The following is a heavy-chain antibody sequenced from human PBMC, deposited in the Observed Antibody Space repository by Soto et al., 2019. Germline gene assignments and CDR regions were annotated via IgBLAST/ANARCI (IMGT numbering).Heavy chain of an antibody. Sequence: ASETPSLPCAVYGGSFSGYYWGWIRPPPGKGLEWIGEINHSGSTNYNPSLKSRVTISVDTSKNQFSLKLSSVTAADTAVYYCARPAVVPAAMRRNYYYYMDVWGKGTTVTVSS. CDR2: INHSGST. D-gene: IGHD2-2*01. CDR3: ARPAVVPAAMRRNYYYYMDV. J-gene: IGHJ6*03. V-gene: IGHV4-34*01. CDR1: GGSFSGYY.